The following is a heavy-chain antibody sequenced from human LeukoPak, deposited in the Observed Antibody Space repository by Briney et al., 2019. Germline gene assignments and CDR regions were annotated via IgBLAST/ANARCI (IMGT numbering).Heavy chain of an antibody. CDR3: AKGKVNHLGALDY. D-gene: IGHD1-26*01. Sequence: GGSLRLSCAASGFTFSSYAMTWVRQIPGKGLEWVSTISESGGGSYSGGGAYYGDSVKGRFIISKDGSTKTLFLQMDRLRADDTGIYYCAKGKVNHLGALDYWGQGALVTVSS. J-gene: IGHJ4*02. CDR2: ISESGGGSYSGGGA. V-gene: IGHV3-23*01. CDR1: GFTFSSYA.